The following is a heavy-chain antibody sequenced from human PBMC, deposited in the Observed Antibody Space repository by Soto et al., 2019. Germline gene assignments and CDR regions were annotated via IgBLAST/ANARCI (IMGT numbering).Heavy chain of an antibody. CDR3: ARESAGYGGGYYYYYGMDV. D-gene: IGHD5-12*01. CDR2: IYSGGST. J-gene: IGHJ6*04. CDR1: GFTVSSNY. Sequence: EVQLVETGGGLIQPGGSLRLSCAASGFTVSSNYMSWVRQAPGKGLEWVSVIYSGGSTYYADSVKGRFTISRDNSKNMLYLQMNSLRAEDTAVYYCARESAGYGGGYYYYYGMDVWGKGTTVTVSS. V-gene: IGHV3-53*02.